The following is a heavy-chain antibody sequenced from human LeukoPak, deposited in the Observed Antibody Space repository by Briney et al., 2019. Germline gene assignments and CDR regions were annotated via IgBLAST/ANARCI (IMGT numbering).Heavy chain of an antibody. D-gene: IGHD6-13*01. CDR2: INPSGGST. CDR3: ARDSSSKYFNNGMDV. V-gene: IGHV1-46*01. Sequence: ASVKVSCKASGYTFTSYHMHWVRPAPGRGLEWMGIINPSGGSTTYAQKFQGRVTMTRDTSTSTVYMELSSLTAEDTALYYCARDSSSKYFNNGMDVWGQGTTVTVSS. J-gene: IGHJ6*02. CDR1: GYTFTSYH.